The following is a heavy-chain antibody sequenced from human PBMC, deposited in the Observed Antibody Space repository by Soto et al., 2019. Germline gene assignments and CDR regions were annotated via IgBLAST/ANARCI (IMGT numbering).Heavy chain of an antibody. CDR3: AKDYYDSSGYYCPFDY. D-gene: IGHD3-22*01. Sequence: PGGSLRLSCAASGFTFSSYAMSWVRQAPGKGLEWVSAISGSGGSTYYADSVKGRFTISRDNSKNTLYLQMNSLRAEDTAVYYCAKDYYDSSGYYCPFDYRGQGTLVTVSS. V-gene: IGHV3-23*01. CDR1: GFTFSSYA. J-gene: IGHJ4*02. CDR2: ISGSGGST.